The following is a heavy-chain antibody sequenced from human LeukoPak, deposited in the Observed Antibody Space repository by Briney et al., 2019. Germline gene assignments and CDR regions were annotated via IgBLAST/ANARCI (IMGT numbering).Heavy chain of an antibody. CDR2: ISGSGGST. D-gene: IGHD7-27*01. CDR3: AKDPKLGTGITVDY. Sequence: GGSLRLSCAASGFTFSSYAMSWVRQAPGKGLEWVSAISGSGGSTYYADSVKGRFTISRDNSKNTLYLQMNSLRAEDTAVYYCAKDPKLGTGITVDYWGQGTLVTVSS. V-gene: IGHV3-23*01. CDR1: GFTFSSYA. J-gene: IGHJ4*02.